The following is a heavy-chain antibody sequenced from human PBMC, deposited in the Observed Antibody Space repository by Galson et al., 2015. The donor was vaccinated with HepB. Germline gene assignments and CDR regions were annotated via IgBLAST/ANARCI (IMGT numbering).Heavy chain of an antibody. J-gene: IGHJ5*02. CDR2: ISAYNGNT. V-gene: IGHV1-18*01. Sequence: SVKVSCKASGYTFTSYGISWVRQAPGQGLEWMGWISAYNGNTNYAQKLQGRVAMTTDTSTSTAYMELRSLRSDDTAVYYCARGAVHSSRYNWFDPWGQGTLVTVSS. CDR3: ARGAVHSSRYNWFDP. CDR1: GYTFTSYG. D-gene: IGHD3-16*02.